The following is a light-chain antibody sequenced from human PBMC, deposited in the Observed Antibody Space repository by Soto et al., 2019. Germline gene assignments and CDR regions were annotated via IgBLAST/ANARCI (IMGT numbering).Light chain of an antibody. Sequence: EVVLTQSPATLSVSPGERVTLSCRASQSLTRNLAWYQHKPGQSPRLVIYGAFNRATGIPARFSGSGSGTDFTLTISSLEPEDFAVYYCQQRNIWPPVTFGQGTRLEIK. J-gene: IGKJ5*01. CDR1: QSLTRN. V-gene: IGKV3-11*01. CDR2: GAF. CDR3: QQRNIWPPVT.